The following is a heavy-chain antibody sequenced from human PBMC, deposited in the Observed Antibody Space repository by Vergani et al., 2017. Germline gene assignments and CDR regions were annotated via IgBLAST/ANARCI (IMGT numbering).Heavy chain of an antibody. CDR2: IYYSGST. CDR1: GGSISSYY. CDR3: ARDLSPLDDFWSGYPSYIDV. Sequence: QVQLQESGPGLVKPSETLSLTCTVSGGSISSYYWSWIRQPPGKGLEWIGYIYYSGSTNYNPSLKSRVTISVDTSKNQFSLKLSSVTAAYTAVYYCARDLSPLDDFWSGYPSYIDVWGKGTTVTVPS. J-gene: IGHJ6*03. D-gene: IGHD3-3*01. V-gene: IGHV4-59*01.